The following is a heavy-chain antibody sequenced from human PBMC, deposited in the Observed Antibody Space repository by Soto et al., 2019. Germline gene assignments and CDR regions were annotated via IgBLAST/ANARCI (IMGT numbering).Heavy chain of an antibody. J-gene: IGHJ4*02. CDR2: ISYDGSNK. V-gene: IGHV3-30-3*01. Sequence: QVQLVESGGGVVQPGGSLRLSCAASGFTFSNYAMHWVRQAPGKGLEWVAVISYDGSNKYYADSVKGRFTISRDNSKNTLYLQMNSLRAEDTAVYYCARVYYFAYWGQGTLVTVSS. CDR3: ARVYYFAY. CDR1: GFTFSNYA.